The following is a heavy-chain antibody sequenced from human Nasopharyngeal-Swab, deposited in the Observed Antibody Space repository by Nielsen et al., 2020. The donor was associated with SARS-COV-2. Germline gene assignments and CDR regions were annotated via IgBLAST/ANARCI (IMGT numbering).Heavy chain of an antibody. D-gene: IGHD1-26*01. CDR1: GFTFGDYA. J-gene: IGHJ3*02. V-gene: IGHV3-49*01. Sequence: GGSLRLSCRTSGFTFGDYAMSWFRQAPGKGLEWVGFIRSKTYGGAPEYAASVKGRFTISRDGAESIAYLQMNSLETDDTGVYYCARSVGSFYGQGAFDIWGQGTMVTVSS. CDR3: ARSVGSFYGQGAFDI. CDR2: IRSKTYGGAP.